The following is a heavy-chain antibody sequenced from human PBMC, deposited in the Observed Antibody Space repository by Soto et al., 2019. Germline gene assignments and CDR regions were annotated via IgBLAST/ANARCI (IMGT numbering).Heavy chain of an antibody. V-gene: IGHV4-34*01. D-gene: IGHD5-12*01. Sequence: SETLSLTCAVYGGSFSGYYWSWIRQPPGKGLKWIGEINYSGSTNYNPSLKSRVTISVDTSKNQFSLKLSSVTAADTAVYYCARVSGYDQRVYFDYWGQGTLVTVSS. J-gene: IGHJ4*02. CDR3: ARVSGYDQRVYFDY. CDR2: INYSGST. CDR1: GGSFSGYY.